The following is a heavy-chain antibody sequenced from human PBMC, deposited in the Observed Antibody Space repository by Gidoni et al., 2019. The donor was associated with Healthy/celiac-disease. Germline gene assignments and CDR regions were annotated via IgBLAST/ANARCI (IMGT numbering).Heavy chain of an antibody. Sequence: EVQLVESGGVVVQTGGSLRLACAAAAFTFEDYTMHWVRQAPGKGLAWVSLISWDGGSTYYAASVKGRFTISRDNSKNSLYLQMNSLRTEDTALYYCANLGSSTSRPNDYWGQGTLVTVSS. CDR2: ISWDGGST. CDR1: AFTFEDYT. V-gene: IGHV3-43*01. CDR3: ANLGSSTSRPNDY. D-gene: IGHD2-2*01. J-gene: IGHJ4*02.